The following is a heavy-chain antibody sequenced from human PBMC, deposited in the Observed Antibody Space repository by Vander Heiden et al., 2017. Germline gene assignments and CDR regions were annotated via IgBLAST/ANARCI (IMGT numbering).Heavy chain of an antibody. CDR1: GFTFSGAG. D-gene: IGHD2-21*01. CDR3: AKGDTSGHLWCDY. V-gene: IGHV3-23*01. Sequence: EVQLLESGGDSVQPGGSLRLSCEASGFTFSGAGMGWVRRAPGKGLEWTSTISDYGGGTYYVYSVNGRFTISRDSTRNSVFLQMSSLRAEDTSLYFCAKGDTSGHLWCDYWGQGTLVTVSS. CDR2: ISDYGGGT. J-gene: IGHJ4*02.